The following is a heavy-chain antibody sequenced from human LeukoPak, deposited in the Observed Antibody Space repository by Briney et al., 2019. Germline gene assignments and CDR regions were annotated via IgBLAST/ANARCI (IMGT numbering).Heavy chain of an antibody. J-gene: IGHJ4*02. D-gene: IGHD3-16*01. V-gene: IGHV3-23*01. CDR1: GFTFSSHA. CDR2: MSGSGGST. CDR3: AKHILWASFES. Sequence: GGSLRLSCAGSGFTFSSHAMSWVRQAPGKGLEWVSAMSGSGGSTYYADSVKGRFTISRDNSKNTVYLHLNSLRVEDTAQYYCAKHILWASFESWGQGTLVTVSS.